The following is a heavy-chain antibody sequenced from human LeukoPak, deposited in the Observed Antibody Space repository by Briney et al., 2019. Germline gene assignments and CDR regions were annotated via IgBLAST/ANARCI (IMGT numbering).Heavy chain of an antibody. CDR3: ASYGSGYCSSTSCSTHDY. CDR2: INPSGGST. J-gene: IGHJ4*02. D-gene: IGHD2-2*03. CDR1: GYTFTSYY. Sequence: ASVKVSCKASGYTFTSYYMHWVRQAPGQGLEWMGIINPSGGSTSYAQKFQGRVTMTRDTSTSTVYMELSSLRSEDTAVYYCASYGSGYCSSTSCSTHDYWGQGTLVTVSS. V-gene: IGHV1-46*01.